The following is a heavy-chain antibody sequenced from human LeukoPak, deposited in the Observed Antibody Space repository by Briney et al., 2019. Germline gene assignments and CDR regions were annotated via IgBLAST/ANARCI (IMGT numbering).Heavy chain of an antibody. CDR3: ARVMNDYGDYVFDY. Sequence: GGSLRLSCAASGFTFSIYTMNWVRQAPGKGLEWVASISSSSGYIYYAASVKGRLTISRDNAKNSLYLQMNSLRTEDTAVYYCARVMNDYGDYVFDYWGQGTLVTVSS. D-gene: IGHD4-17*01. V-gene: IGHV3-21*01. CDR1: GFTFSIYT. CDR2: ISSSSGYI. J-gene: IGHJ4*02.